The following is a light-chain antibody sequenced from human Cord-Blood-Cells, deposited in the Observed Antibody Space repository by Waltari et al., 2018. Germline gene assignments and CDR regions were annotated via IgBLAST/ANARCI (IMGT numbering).Light chain of an antibody. V-gene: IGKV3-11*01. CDR1: QSVSSY. J-gene: IGKJ3*01. Sequence: EIVLTQYPATLSLSPGERATLSCRARQSVSSYLAWYQQKPGQDPRLLIYDASNRATGIPARFSGSGSGTDFTLTISSLEPEDFAVYYCQQRSNWPPFTFGPGTKVDIK. CDR2: DAS. CDR3: QQRSNWPPFT.